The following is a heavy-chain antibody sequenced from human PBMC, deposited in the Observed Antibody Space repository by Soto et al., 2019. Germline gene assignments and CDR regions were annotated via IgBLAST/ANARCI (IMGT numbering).Heavy chain of an antibody. CDR1: GYTFTSYG. V-gene: IGHV1-18*01. D-gene: IGHD3-22*01. CDR3: ARAGSGYVSADYLQH. CDR2: ISAYNGNT. Sequence: QVQLVQSGAEVKKPGASVKVSCKASGYTFTSYGISWVRQAPGQGLEWMGWISAYNGNTNYAQKPQGRVTMTPNQSTRTAYMELRSLRSHDTAVYSCARAGSGYVSADYLQHWGQGTLVTVSS. J-gene: IGHJ1*01.